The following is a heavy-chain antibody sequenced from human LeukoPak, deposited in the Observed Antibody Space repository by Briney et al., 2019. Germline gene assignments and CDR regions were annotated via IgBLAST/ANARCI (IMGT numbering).Heavy chain of an antibody. D-gene: IGHD5-18*01. Sequence: SQTLSLTCTVSGGSISSGSYYWTWIRQPAGKGLEWIGRIYTSGSTNHNPSLKSRVSISLDTSKNQFSLKLISVTAADTAVYFCARERTDTSMDYWGQGTLVTVSS. CDR3: ARERTDTSMDY. CDR2: IYTSGST. V-gene: IGHV4-61*02. CDR1: GGSISSGSYY. J-gene: IGHJ4*02.